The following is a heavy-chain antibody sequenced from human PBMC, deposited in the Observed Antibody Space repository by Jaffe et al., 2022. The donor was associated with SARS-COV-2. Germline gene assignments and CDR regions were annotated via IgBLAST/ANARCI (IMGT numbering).Heavy chain of an antibody. D-gene: IGHD5-12*01. V-gene: IGHV3-15*01. CDR1: GITFSNAW. CDR3: TTGPMEVATQGVFDY. Sequence: EVQLVESGGGLVKPGGSLRLSCAASGITFSNAWMNWVRQAPGKGLEWVGRIKRKSDGGTTEYGAPAKGRFTISRDDSKDTLYVLMNSLKTEDTAVYYCTTGPMEVATQGVFDYWGQGTLVTVSS. J-gene: IGHJ4*02. CDR2: IKRKSDGGTT.